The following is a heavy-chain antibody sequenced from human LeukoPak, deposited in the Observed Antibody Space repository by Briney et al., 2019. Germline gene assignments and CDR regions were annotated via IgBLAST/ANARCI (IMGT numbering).Heavy chain of an antibody. V-gene: IGHV4-4*07. CDR1: GGSISSYY. CDR2: IYTSGST. J-gene: IGHJ4*02. Sequence: PSETLSLTCTVSGGSISSYYWSWIRQPAGKGLEWIGRIYTSGSTNYNPSHKSRVTISVDKSKNQFSLKLSSVTAADTAVYYCARDGGTGERPYWGQGTLVTVSS. CDR3: ARDGGTGERPY. D-gene: IGHD7-27*01.